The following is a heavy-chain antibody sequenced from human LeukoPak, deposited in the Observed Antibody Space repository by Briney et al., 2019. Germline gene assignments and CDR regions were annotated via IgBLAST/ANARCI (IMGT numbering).Heavy chain of an antibody. CDR3: ARGYYRT. V-gene: IGHV4-61*02. Sequence: PSQTLSLTCTVSGGSVGSENSYWNWIRQPAGKGLEWIGRIYADGSSTYNPSLKSRVTILVDTSKNQFSLRLTSMTAADTAVYYCARGYYRTWGRGILVTVSS. D-gene: IGHD3-16*02. CDR2: IYADGSS. CDR1: GGSVGSENSY. J-gene: IGHJ2*01.